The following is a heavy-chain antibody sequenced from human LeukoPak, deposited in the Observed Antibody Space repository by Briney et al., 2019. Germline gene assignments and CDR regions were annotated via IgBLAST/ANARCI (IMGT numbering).Heavy chain of an antibody. D-gene: IGHD3-22*01. CDR1: GYTFTDYY. Sequence: ASVKVPCKASGYTFTDYYMHWVRQAPGQGLEWMGWINPNSGGTIYAQKFQGRVTMTRDTSISTAYMELSRLRSDDTAVYYCARKYHYDSSGYYWAFGYWGQGTLVTVSS. CDR3: ARKYHYDSSGYYWAFGY. J-gene: IGHJ4*02. V-gene: IGHV1-2*02. CDR2: INPNSGGT.